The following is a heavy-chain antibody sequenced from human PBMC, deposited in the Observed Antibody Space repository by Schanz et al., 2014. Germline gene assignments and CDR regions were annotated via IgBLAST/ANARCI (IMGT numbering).Heavy chain of an antibody. CDR3: ASGGYCTNGVCNGGRNWFDP. D-gene: IGHD2-8*01. Sequence: EVQLLESGGGLVRPGGSLRLSCAASGFTFSSYTMNWVRQAPGKGLEWVSIIYSGVSTYYADSVKGRFIISKDNSKNTVYLQMNNLRTEDTAVYYCASGGYCTNGVCNGGRNWFDPGGQGTLVTVSS. V-gene: IGHV3-66*02. J-gene: IGHJ5*02. CDR2: IYSGVST. CDR1: GFTFSSYT.